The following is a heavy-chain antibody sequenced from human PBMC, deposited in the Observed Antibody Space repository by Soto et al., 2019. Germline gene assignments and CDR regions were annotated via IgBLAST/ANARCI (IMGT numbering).Heavy chain of an antibody. CDR2: IWYDGSNK. CDR3: ARSWGGYSGYSYYYYYGMDV. CDR1: GFTFSSYG. Sequence: QVQLVESGGGVVQPGRSLRLSCAASGFTFSSYGMHWVRQAPGKGLEWVAVIWYDGSNKYYADSVKGRFTISRDNSKNTLYLQMNGLRAEDTAVYYCARSWGGYSGYSYYYYYGMDVWGQGTTVTVSS. D-gene: IGHD5-12*01. J-gene: IGHJ6*02. V-gene: IGHV3-33*01.